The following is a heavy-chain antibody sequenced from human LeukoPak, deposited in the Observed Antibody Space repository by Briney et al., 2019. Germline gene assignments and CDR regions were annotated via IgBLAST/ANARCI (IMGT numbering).Heavy chain of an antibody. CDR1: GGTFSSYY. CDR3: ARKPGFDSSGYLNWFDP. V-gene: IGHV4-59*01. Sequence: PSETLSLSCAASGGTFSSYYRSWIRQPPGKGLEWLACISYSGSTKYNPSLKSRVTISVDTSKNQLSLKLSSVTAADTAVYYCARKPGFDSSGYLNWFDPWGQGTLVTVSS. D-gene: IGHD3-22*01. J-gene: IGHJ5*02. CDR2: ISYSGST.